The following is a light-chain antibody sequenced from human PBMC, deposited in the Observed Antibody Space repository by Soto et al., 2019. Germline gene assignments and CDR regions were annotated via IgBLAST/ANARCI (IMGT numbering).Light chain of an antibody. Sequence: ETVLTQSPGTLSLSPGERATLSCRASQRVGSTYLAWYQQKPGQAPRLLIYAASSRATGIPDRFSGSGSGTDFTLSISRVAPEDFAVYYCQQSGSSPYTFGQGTKLEIK. CDR3: QQSGSSPYT. V-gene: IGKV3-20*01. CDR2: AAS. J-gene: IGKJ2*01. CDR1: QRVGSTY.